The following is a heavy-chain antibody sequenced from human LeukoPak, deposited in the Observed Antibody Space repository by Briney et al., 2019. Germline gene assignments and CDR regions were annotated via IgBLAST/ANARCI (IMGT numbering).Heavy chain of an antibody. D-gene: IGHD2-15*01. V-gene: IGHV1-18*01. CDR2: ISAYNGNT. Sequence: ASVKVSCKASGYTFTSYGISWVRQAPGQGLEWMGWISAYNGNTNHAQKLQGRVTVTTDTSTSTAYMELRSLRSDDTAVYYCARGGYFGYCSGGSCPDAFDIWGQGTMVTVSS. CDR3: ARGGYFGYCSGGSCPDAFDI. J-gene: IGHJ3*02. CDR1: GYTFTSYG.